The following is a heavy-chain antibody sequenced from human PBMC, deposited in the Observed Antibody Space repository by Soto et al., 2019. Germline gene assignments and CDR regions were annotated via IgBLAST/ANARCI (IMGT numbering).Heavy chain of an antibody. CDR1: GGSISSGDYY. CDR2: IYYSGST. Sequence: SETLSLTCTVSGGSISSGDYYWSWIRQPPGKGLEWIGYIYYSGSTYYNPSLKSRVTISVDTSKNQFSLKLSSVTAADTAVYYCARVGGFGATTLDYWGQGTLVTVSX. CDR3: ARVGGFGATTLDY. D-gene: IGHD3-10*01. V-gene: IGHV4-30-4*01. J-gene: IGHJ4*02.